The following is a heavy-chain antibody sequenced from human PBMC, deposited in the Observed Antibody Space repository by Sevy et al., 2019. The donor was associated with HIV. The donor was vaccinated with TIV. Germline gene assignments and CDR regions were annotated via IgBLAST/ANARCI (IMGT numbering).Heavy chain of an antibody. CDR2: IRGKAHGGTT. J-gene: IGHJ4*02. V-gene: IGHV3-49*03. CDR1: GFTFADYG. CDR3: SRNGEDYYDILTGQFHFDY. Sequence: GGSLRLSCTASGFTFADYGMGWFRQAPGKGLEWVGFIRGKAHGGTTEYAASVKGRFTISRDDSKSIAYLQMNSLKNEDTAVYFCSRNGEDYYDILTGQFHFDYWGQGPWSPSPQ. D-gene: IGHD3-9*01.